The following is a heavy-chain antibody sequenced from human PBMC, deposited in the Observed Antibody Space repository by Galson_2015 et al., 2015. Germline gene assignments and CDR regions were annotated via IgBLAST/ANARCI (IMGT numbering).Heavy chain of an antibody. CDR3: AKDREESGGYSYGDFDY. V-gene: IGHV3-23*01. CDR1: GFTFKSYA. J-gene: IGHJ4*02. Sequence: SLRLSCAASGFTFKSYAMSWVRQAPGKGLEWVSAIIGSGGTTYYEDSVKGRFTISRDNSKNTLYLQVNRLRAEDTAVYYCAKDREESGGYSYGDFDYWGRGTLVTVSS. CDR2: IIGSGGTT. D-gene: IGHD5-18*01.